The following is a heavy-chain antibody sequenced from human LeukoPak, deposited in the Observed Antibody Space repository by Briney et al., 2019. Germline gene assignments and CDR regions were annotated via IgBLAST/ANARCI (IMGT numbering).Heavy chain of an antibody. J-gene: IGHJ4*02. D-gene: IGHD6-13*01. Sequence: GGSLRLSCAASGFTFSSYAMSWVRQAPGKGLEWVSAISGSGGSTYYADSVKGRFTISRDNSKNTQYLQMNSLRAEDTAVYYCANPQQLVPPAYRGQGTLVTVSS. CDR2: ISGSGGST. CDR3: ANPQQLVPPAY. V-gene: IGHV3-23*01. CDR1: GFTFSSYA.